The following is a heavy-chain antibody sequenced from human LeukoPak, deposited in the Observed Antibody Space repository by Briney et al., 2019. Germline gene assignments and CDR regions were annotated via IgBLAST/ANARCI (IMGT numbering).Heavy chain of an antibody. J-gene: IGHJ5*02. D-gene: IGHD3-9*01. V-gene: IGHV4-59*01. CDR1: GGSISSYY. CDR2: IYYSGST. Sequence: SETLSLTCTVSGGSISSYYWSWIRQPPGKGLEWIGYIYYSGSTNYNPSLKSRVTISVDTSKNQFSLKLSSVTAADTAVYYRARETYDILTGYYIPGWFDPWGQGTLVTVSS. CDR3: ARETYDILTGYYIPGWFDP.